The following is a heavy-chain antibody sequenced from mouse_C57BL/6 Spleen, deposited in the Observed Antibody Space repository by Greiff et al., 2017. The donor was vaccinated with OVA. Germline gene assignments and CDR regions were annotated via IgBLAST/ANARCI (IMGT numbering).Heavy chain of an antibody. CDR2: IYPGDGDP. V-gene: IGHV1-82*01. J-gene: IGHJ3*01. Sequence: QVQLQQSGPELVKPGASVKISCKASGYAFSSSWMNWVKQRPGKGLEWLGRIYPGDGDPNYNGKFKGKATLTADKSSSTAYMQLSSLTSEDSAVYFCARSIYYGSSYPFAYWGQGTLVTVSA. CDR1: GYAFSSSW. CDR3: ARSIYYGSSYPFAY. D-gene: IGHD1-1*01.